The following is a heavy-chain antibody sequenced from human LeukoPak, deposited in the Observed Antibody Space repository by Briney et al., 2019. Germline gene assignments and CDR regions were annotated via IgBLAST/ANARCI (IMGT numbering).Heavy chain of an antibody. V-gene: IGHV4-39*01. CDR3: ARGPPPVGRRYDFWSGYHYNWFDP. CDR1: GGSISSSSYY. J-gene: IGHJ5*02. Sequence: PSETLSLTCTVSGGSISSSSYYWGWIRQPPGKGLEWIGSIYYSGSTYYNPSLKSRVTISVDTSKNQFSLKLSSVTAADTAVYYCARGPPPVGRRYDFWSGYHYNWFDPWGQGTLVTVSS. D-gene: IGHD3-3*01. CDR2: IYYSGST.